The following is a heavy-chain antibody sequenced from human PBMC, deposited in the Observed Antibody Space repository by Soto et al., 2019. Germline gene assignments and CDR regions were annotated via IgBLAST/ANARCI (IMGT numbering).Heavy chain of an antibody. V-gene: IGHV4-4*07. CDR1: GAYIIDFS. CDR3: ARETGENWTYEAH. CDR2: ITINGNT. J-gene: IGHJ1*01. D-gene: IGHD1-7*01. Sequence: PSETLSLTCRVSGAYIIDFSCIFIRHPAVKWLEWIVRITINGNTQKNPSFKSRVTMSIDTSRNHFSLNLQSATAADTALYYCARETGENWTYEAHWGPGTLVTVSS.